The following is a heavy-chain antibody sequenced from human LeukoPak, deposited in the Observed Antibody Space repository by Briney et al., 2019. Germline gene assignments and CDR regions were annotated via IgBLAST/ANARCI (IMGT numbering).Heavy chain of an antibody. CDR3: ARDSAVPAASNWFDP. CDR2: ISYDGSNK. V-gene: IGHV3-30*03. CDR1: GFTFSSYW. Sequence: PGGSLRLSCAASGFTFSSYWMSWVRQAPGKGLEWVAVISYDGSNKYYADSVKGRFTISRDNSKNTLYLQMNSLRAEDTAVYYCARDSAVPAASNWFDPWGQGTLVTVSS. D-gene: IGHD2-2*01. J-gene: IGHJ5*02.